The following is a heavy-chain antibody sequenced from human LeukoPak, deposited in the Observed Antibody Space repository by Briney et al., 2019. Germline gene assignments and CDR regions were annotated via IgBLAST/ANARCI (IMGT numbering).Heavy chain of an antibody. Sequence: PGGSLRLSCVVSGFTFSTYWMSWVRQAPGKGLEWVSVIYSSGSTYYADSVKDRFTISRDNSRNTVDLQMNSLRVEDTAVYYCARASWGYQFDSWGQGTLVTVSS. CDR1: GFTFSTYW. V-gene: IGHV3-66*01. CDR3: ARASWGYQFDS. J-gene: IGHJ4*02. CDR2: IYSSGST. D-gene: IGHD5-12*01.